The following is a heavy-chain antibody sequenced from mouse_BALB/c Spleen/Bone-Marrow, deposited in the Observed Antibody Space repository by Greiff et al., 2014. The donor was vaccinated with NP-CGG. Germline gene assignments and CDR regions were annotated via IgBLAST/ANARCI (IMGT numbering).Heavy chain of an antibody. CDR3: AFYYYGSSLFAY. V-gene: IGHV14-3*02. CDR2: IGPANGNT. CDR1: GFNIKDTY. D-gene: IGHD1-1*01. Sequence: VQLQQSGAELVKPGASVKLSCTASGFNIKDTYMHWVKQRPEQGLEWIGRIGPANGNTKYDPKFQGRATITADTSSNTAYLRLSSLTSEDTAVYYCAFYYYGSSLFAYWGQGTLVTVSA. J-gene: IGHJ3*01.